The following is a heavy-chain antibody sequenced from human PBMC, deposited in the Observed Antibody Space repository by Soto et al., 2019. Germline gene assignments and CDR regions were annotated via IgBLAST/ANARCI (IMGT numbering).Heavy chain of an antibody. D-gene: IGHD3-22*01. CDR2: INPNSGGT. J-gene: IGHJ6*02. CDR1: GYTFTGYY. V-gene: IGHV1-2*04. Sequence: QVQLVQSGAEVKKPGASVKVSCKASGYTFTGYYMHWVRQAPGQGLEWMGWINPNSGGTNYAQKFQGWVTMTRDTSISTAYMELSRLRSDDTAVYYCARGIPIHLGPRYYYDSSGYGDYYYGMDVWGQGTTVTVSS. CDR3: ARGIPIHLGPRYYYDSSGYGDYYYGMDV.